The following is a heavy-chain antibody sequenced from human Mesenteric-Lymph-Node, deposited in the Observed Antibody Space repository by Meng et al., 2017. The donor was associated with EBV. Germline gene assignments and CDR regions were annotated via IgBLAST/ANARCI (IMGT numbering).Heavy chain of an antibody. CDR3: AGHDFGDYAFDY. J-gene: IGHJ4*02. CDR2: IYYRGST. D-gene: IGHD4-17*01. V-gene: IGHV4-30-4*01. CDR1: GASISSGVYY. Sequence: QVQLQEFGPGLVKPSQNLALTCAVSGASISSGVYYWSWIRQPPGKGLEWMGYIYYRGSTYYNPSLKSRVTISVDTSKNLLSLKVNSVTAADTAVYYCAGHDFGDYAFDYWGQGTLVTVSS.